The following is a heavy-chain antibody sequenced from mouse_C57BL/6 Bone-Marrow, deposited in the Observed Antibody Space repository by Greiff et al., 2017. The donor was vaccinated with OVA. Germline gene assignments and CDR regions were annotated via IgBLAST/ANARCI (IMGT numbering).Heavy chain of an antibody. D-gene: IGHD2-1*01. CDR2: INPSTGGT. CDR1: GYSFTGYY. J-gene: IGHJ1*03. V-gene: IGHV1-42*01. Sequence: VQLQQSGPELVKPGASVKISCKASGYSFTGYYMNWVKQSPEKSLEWIGEINPSTGGTTYNQKFKAKATLTVDKSSSTAYMQLKSLNSEDSAVYYGGRPVYYGNYLYWYCDVWGTGTTVTVAS. CDR3: GRPVYYGNYLYWYCDV.